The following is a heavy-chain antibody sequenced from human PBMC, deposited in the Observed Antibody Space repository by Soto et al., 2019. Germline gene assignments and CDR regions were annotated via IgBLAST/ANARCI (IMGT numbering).Heavy chain of an antibody. CDR3: ARVIRAYYGMDV. CDR2: ISSSSSYI. Sequence: GGSLRLSCAASGFTFSSYSMNWVRQAPGKGLEWVSSISSSSSYIYYADSVKGRFTISRDNAKNSLYLQMNSLRAEDTAVYYCARVIRAYYGMDVWGQGTTVTVSS. V-gene: IGHV3-21*01. CDR1: GFTFSSYS. J-gene: IGHJ6*02.